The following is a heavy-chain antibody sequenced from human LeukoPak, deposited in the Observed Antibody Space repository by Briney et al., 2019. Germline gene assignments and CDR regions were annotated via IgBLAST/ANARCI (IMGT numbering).Heavy chain of an antibody. V-gene: IGHV1-2*02. CDR3: ARGTSLLWFGEAYNWFDP. CDR2: INPNSGGT. CDR1: GYTFTGYY. Sequence: ASVKVSCKASGYTFTGYYMHWVRQAPGQGLEWMGWINPNSGGTNYAQKFQGRVTMTRDTSISTAYMELSRLRSDDTAVYYCARGTSLLWFGEAYNWFDPWGQGTLVTVSS. D-gene: IGHD3-10*01. J-gene: IGHJ5*02.